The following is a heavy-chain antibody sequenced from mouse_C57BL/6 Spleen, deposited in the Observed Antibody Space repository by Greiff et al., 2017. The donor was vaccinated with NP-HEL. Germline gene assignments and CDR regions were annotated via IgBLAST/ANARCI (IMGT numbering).Heavy chain of an antibody. J-gene: IGHJ4*01. D-gene: IGHD2-4*01. V-gene: IGHV1-18*01. CDR2: INPNNGGT. CDR3: ARCGGLRRNYAMDY. Sequence: VQLQQSGPELVKPGASVKIPCKASGYTFTDYNMDWVTQSHGKSLEWIGDINPNNGGTIYNQKFKGKATLTVDKSSSTAYMELRSLTSEDTAVYYCARCGGLRRNYAMDYWGQGTSVTVSS. CDR1: GYTFTDYN.